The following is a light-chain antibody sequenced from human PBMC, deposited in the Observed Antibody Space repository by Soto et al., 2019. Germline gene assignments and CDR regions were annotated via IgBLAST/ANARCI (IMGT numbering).Light chain of an antibody. CDR1: QRVGNH. Sequence: IVLTQSPATLSLSPGERATLSCGASQRVGNHLAWYPQKPGQAPTLLIYDTFNRATGIPARFSGSGSGADFTLTISTLEPEDFAVYSCQQRSSRPITFGQGTRL. CDR3: QQRSSRPIT. CDR2: DTF. V-gene: IGKV3-11*01. J-gene: IGKJ5*01.